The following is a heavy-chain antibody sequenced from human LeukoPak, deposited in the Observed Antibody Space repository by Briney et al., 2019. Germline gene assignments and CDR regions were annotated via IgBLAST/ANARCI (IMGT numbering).Heavy chain of an antibody. D-gene: IGHD2-2*01. CDR3: ATELGYCSSTSCYVAFDI. V-gene: IGHV1-18*01. Sequence: VASVKVSCKASGYTFTSYGISWVRQAPGQGLEWMGWISAYNGNTNYAQKLQGRVTMTTDTSTSTAYMELRSLRSDDTAVYYCATELGYCSSTSCYVAFDIWGQGTMVTVSS. CDR2: ISAYNGNT. J-gene: IGHJ3*02. CDR1: GYTFTSYG.